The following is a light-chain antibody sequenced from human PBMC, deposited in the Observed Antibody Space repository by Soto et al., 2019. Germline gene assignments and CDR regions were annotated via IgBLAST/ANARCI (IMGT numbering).Light chain of an antibody. CDR1: QAISSR. CDR2: KTS. CDR3: QHYDTYSP. V-gene: IGKV1-5*03. J-gene: IGKJ4*02. Sequence: DIQRTQSPSTLSASVGDSVTITCRASQAISSRLAWYQQKPGKAPKLLIYKTSTLEGGVPSRFSGSGSGTEFTLTISSLQPDDLAIYYCQHYDTYSPFGGGTKVEIK.